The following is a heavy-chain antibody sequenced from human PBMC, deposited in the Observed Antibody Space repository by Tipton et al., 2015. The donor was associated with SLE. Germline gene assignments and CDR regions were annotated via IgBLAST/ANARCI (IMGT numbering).Heavy chain of an antibody. CDR1: GGSISGDYC. J-gene: IGHJ4*02. Sequence: SLTCTVPGGSISGDYCWSWIRQHPGKGLEWLGYVCLTGSAFYNPSLKSRVTISLDTSKNQFSLKVSSVTAADTAVYYCASKGGSGSYYPNWGQGTLVTVSS. V-gene: IGHV4-31*03. CDR2: VCLTGSA. CDR3: ASKGGSGSYYPN. D-gene: IGHD3-10*01.